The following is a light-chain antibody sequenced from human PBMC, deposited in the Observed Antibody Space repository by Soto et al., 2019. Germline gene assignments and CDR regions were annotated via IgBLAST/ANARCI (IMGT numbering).Light chain of an antibody. J-gene: IGKJ2*02. CDR1: QSISSW. CDR3: QQYNSYCT. CDR2: KAS. Sequence: DIQMTQSPSSVSASVGDRVTITCRASQSISSWLAWYQQKPGKAPKLLIYKASSLESGVPSRFSGSGSGTEFTLTISSLQPDDFATYYCQQYNSYCTFGQGTKVDIK. V-gene: IGKV1-5*03.